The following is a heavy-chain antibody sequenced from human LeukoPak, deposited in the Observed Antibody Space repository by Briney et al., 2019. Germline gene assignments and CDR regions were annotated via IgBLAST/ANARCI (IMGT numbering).Heavy chain of an antibody. CDR1: GFTVSSNY. CDR2: ISSSSSYI. CDR3: AREAPIAVAGTVVKAFDI. V-gene: IGHV3-21*01. D-gene: IGHD6-19*01. Sequence: GGSLRLSCAASGFTVSSNYMSWVRQAPGKGLEWVSSISSSSSYIYYADSVKGRFTISRDNAKNSLYLQMNSLRAEDTAVYYCAREAPIAVAGTVVKAFDIWGQGTMVTVSS. J-gene: IGHJ3*02.